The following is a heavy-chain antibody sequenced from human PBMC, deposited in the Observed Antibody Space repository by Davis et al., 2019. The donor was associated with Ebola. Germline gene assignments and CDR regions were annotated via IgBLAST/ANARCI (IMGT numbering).Heavy chain of an antibody. Sequence: GESLKISCKASGYSFPSYWIVWVRQMPGKGLECMGIILPGDSDTRYSPSFQGQVTISADKSISTAFLQWSSLKPSDTAMYYCARGTDGYNPGGYFDSWGQGTLVTVSS. CDR1: GYSFPSYW. D-gene: IGHD5-24*01. CDR2: ILPGDSDT. CDR3: ARGTDGYNPGGYFDS. J-gene: IGHJ4*02. V-gene: IGHV5-51*01.